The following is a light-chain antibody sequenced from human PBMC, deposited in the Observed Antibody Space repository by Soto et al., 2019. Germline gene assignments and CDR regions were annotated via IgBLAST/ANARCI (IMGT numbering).Light chain of an antibody. CDR1: QSVSSY. CDR3: QHYVTSLTT. Sequence: VVLTQSPATLSLSPGERATLSCRASQSVSSYLAWYQQKPGQAPRLLIYDASNRATGIPDRFIGSGSGTDFTLTISRLEPEDFAVYYCQHYVTSLTTFGQGTKVDIK. V-gene: IGKV3-11*01. CDR2: DAS. J-gene: IGKJ1*01.